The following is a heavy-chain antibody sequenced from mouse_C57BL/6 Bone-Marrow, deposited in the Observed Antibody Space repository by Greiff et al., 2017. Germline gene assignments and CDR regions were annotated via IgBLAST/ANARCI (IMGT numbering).Heavy chain of an antibody. V-gene: IGHV1-81*01. CDR3: ARFDGYYGYYFDY. Sequence: QVQLQQSGAELARPGASVKLSCKASGYTFTSSGISWVKQRPGQGLEWIGEIYPRSGNTYYNEKFKGKATLTADKSSSTAYMELRSLTSEDSAVYFCARFDGYYGYYFDYWGQGTTLTVSS. J-gene: IGHJ2*01. D-gene: IGHD2-3*01. CDR2: IYPRSGNT. CDR1: GYTFTSSG.